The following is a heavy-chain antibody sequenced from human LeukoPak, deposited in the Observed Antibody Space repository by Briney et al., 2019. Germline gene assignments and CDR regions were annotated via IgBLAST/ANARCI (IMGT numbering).Heavy chain of an antibody. Sequence: NSSETLSLTCTVSGHSTGSDYYWGWIRQSPGKGLEWIGSFFLKGSTYYNPSLKSRVTISVDTSKNQFSLTLSSVTAADTAVYYCARVARCTSCFDVDYWGQGTLVTVSS. D-gene: IGHD2-2*01. CDR1: GHSTGSDYY. CDR3: ARVARCTSCFDVDY. CDR2: FFLKGST. V-gene: IGHV4-38-2*02. J-gene: IGHJ4*02.